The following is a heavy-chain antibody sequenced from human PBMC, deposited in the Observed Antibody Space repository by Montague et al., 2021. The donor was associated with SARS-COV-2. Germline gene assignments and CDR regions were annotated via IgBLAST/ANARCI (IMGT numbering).Heavy chain of an antibody. J-gene: IGHJ5*02. CDR3: APLGFDSRSYYTPHNWFDP. Sequence: PALVTPTQTLTLTCTFSGISLSTSGVGVAWIRQPPGKALEWLALIYWDDDERYSPSMRSRLTITKDTSENQVVFRMTNMDPMDTATYYCAPLGFDSRSYYTPHNWFDPWGQGILVTVSS. CDR1: GISLSTSGVG. V-gene: IGHV2-5*02. CDR2: IYWDDDE. D-gene: IGHD3-10*01.